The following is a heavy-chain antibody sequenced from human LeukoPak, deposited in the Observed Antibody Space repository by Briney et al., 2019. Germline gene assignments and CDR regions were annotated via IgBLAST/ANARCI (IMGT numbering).Heavy chain of an antibody. CDR1: GGSISSSIW. CDR2: IYHSGST. D-gene: IGHD1-26*01. Sequence: SETLSLTCAVSGGSISSSIWWTWVRQPPGKGLEWIGEIYHSGSTNYYPSLKSRVTISVDKSKNQFSLKLNSVTAADTAVYYCAGQVGAGDAFDIWGQGTMVTVSS. J-gene: IGHJ3*02. CDR3: AGQVGAGDAFDI. V-gene: IGHV4-4*02.